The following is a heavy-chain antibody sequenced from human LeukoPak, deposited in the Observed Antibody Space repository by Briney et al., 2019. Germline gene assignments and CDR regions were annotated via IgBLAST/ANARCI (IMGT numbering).Heavy chain of an antibody. CDR2: INHSGST. CDR1: GVSISSGGYY. J-gene: IGHJ4*02. D-gene: IGHD5-18*01. Sequence: SETLSLTCTVSGVSISSGGYYWSWIRQPPGKGLEWIGEINHSGSTNYNPSLKSRVTISVDTSKNQFSLKLSSVTAADTAVYYCARGSWIQPMGYWGQGTLVTVSS. V-gene: IGHV4-61*08. CDR3: ARGSWIQPMGY.